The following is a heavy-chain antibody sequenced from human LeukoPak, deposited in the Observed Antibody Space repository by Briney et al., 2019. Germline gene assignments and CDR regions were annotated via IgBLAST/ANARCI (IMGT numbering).Heavy chain of an antibody. J-gene: IGHJ4*02. CDR1: GFTFKNYW. Sequence: PGGSLRLSCAASGFTFKNYWMSWVRQAPGKGLEWVANIKQDGSEKYYVDSVKGRFTISRDNAENSVYLQMNSLRAEDTAVYYCARDHYHSIDYWGQGTLVTVSS. CDR2: IKQDGSEK. D-gene: IGHD3-16*01. CDR3: ARDHYHSIDY. V-gene: IGHV3-7*01.